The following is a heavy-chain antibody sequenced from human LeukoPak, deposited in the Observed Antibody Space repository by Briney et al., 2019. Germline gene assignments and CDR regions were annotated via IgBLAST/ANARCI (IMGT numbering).Heavy chain of an antibody. D-gene: IGHD2-21*02. CDR3: ARASHIVVVTAIDY. CDR2: INHSGST. Sequence: SETLSLTCAVYGGSFSGYYWSWIRQPPGKGLEWIGEINHSGSTNYNPSLKSRVTISVDTSKNQFSLKLSSVTAADTAVYYCARASHIVVVTAIDYWGQGTLVTVSS. J-gene: IGHJ4*02. V-gene: IGHV4-34*01. CDR1: GGSFSGYY.